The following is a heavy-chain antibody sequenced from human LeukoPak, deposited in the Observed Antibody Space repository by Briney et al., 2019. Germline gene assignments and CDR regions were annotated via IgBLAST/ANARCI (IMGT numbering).Heavy chain of an antibody. CDR3: ARDGELRYFDWLRYYYYYMDV. Sequence: GGSLRLSCAASGFTFSSYGMHWVRQAPGKGLEWVAFIRYDGSNKYYADSVKGRFTISRDNSKNTLYLQMNSLRAEDTAVYYCARDGELRYFDWLRYYYYYMDVWGKGTTVTISS. V-gene: IGHV3-30*02. CDR2: IRYDGSNK. CDR1: GFTFSSYG. J-gene: IGHJ6*03. D-gene: IGHD3-9*01.